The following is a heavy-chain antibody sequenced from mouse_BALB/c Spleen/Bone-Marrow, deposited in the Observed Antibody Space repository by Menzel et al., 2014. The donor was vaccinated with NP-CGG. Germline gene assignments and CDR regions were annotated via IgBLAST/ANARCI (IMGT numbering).Heavy chain of an antibody. CDR3: ARNYYGSSYYAMDY. J-gene: IGHJ4*01. V-gene: IGHV2-2*02. CDR2: IWSGGST. CDR1: GFSLTSYG. D-gene: IGHD1-1*01. Sequence: QVQLKESGPGLVQPSQSLSITCTVSGFSLTSYGVHWVRQSPGKGLEWLGVIWSGGSTDYNAAFISRLSISKDNSKSQVFFKMNSLQANDTAIYYCARNYYGSSYYAMDYWGQGTSVTVSS.